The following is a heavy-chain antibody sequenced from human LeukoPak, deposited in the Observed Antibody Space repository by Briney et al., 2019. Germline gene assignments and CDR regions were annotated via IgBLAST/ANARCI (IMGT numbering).Heavy chain of an antibody. CDR3: ARHIDYYDSSGYYAYGMDV. J-gene: IGHJ6*02. D-gene: IGHD3-22*01. CDR2: IYPGDSDT. V-gene: IGHV5-51*01. Sequence: GESLKISCKGSGYSFTNYWIGWVRQMPGKGLEWMGIIYPGDSDTKYSPSFQGQVTISADKSISTAYLQWSSLEASDTAMYYCARHIDYYDSSGYYAYGMDVWGQGTTVTVSS. CDR1: GYSFTNYW.